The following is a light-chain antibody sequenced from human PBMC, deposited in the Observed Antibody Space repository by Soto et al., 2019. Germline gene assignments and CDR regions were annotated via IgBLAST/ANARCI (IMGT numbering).Light chain of an antibody. CDR1: SSNVGSNN. CDR2: SNN. V-gene: IGLV1-44*01. Sequence: QSVLTQPPSASGTPGQRVTISCSGSSSNVGSNNVNWYQQFPGTAPKLLIYSNNQRPSGVPDRFSGSKSGTSASLAISGLQSEDEADYYCAAWEGSLSGVIVGGGTKVTVL. J-gene: IGLJ2*01. CDR3: AAWEGSLSGVI.